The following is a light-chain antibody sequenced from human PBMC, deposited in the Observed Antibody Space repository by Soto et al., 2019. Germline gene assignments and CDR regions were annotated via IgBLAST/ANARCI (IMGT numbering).Light chain of an antibody. Sequence: EIVLIQSPATLSLSPGERATLSCRASQSISSYLIWYQQKPSQAPRLLIYDASTRATGIPARFSGSGSGTDFTLTISSLEPEDFAVYYCQQRSTWPLTFGGGTKVDIK. J-gene: IGKJ4*01. CDR2: DAS. V-gene: IGKV3-11*01. CDR1: QSISSY. CDR3: QQRSTWPLT.